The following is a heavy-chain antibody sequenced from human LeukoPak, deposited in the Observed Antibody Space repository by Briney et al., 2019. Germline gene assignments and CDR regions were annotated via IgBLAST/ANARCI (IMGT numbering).Heavy chain of an antibody. CDR3: VREPAYTGTWWYPDL. J-gene: IGHJ2*01. CDR1: GFTFSSYD. Sequence: PGGSLRLSCVASGFTFSSYDMHWVHQATGKGLEWISAIDPVGNTWYSDSVKGRFTISRENARNALYLQMNSLRAADTAVYYCVREPAYTGTWWYPDLWGRGTLVTVSS. V-gene: IGHV3-13*01. CDR2: IDPVGNT. D-gene: IGHD3-16*01.